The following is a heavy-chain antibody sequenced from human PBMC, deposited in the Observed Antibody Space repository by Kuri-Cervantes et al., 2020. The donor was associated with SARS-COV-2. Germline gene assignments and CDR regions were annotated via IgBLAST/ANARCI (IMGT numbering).Heavy chain of an antibody. V-gene: IGHV6-1*01. Sequence: SETLTLTCAISGDSVSSNTAAWNWIRQSPSRGLEWLGTTFYRSKWYKDYAVSVKSRITINPDTSKNQFSLQLNSVTPEDTAVYYCARDRGLAGGMDVWGQGTTVTVSS. CDR2: TFYRSKWYK. CDR3: ARDRGLAGGMDV. J-gene: IGHJ6*02. CDR1: GDSVSSNTAA. D-gene: IGHD6-13*01.